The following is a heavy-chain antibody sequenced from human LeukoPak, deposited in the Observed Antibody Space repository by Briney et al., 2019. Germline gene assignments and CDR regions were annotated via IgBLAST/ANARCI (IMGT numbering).Heavy chain of an antibody. CDR1: GGTFSSYA. J-gene: IGHJ5*02. V-gene: IGHV1-69*13. Sequence: SVKVSCKASGGTFSSYAISWVRQAPGQGLEWMGGIIAIFGTANYAQKFQGRVTITADESTSTAYMELSSLRSEDTAVYYCAREVRNDFWSGYYTGRGNWFDPWGQGTLVTVSS. D-gene: IGHD3-3*01. CDR2: IIAIFGTA. CDR3: AREVRNDFWSGYYTGRGNWFDP.